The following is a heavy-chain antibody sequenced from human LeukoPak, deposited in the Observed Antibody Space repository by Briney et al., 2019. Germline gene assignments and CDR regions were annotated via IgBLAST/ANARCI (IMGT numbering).Heavy chain of an antibody. CDR1: GFTFSSYG. D-gene: IGHD1-26*01. CDR3: AKGEGGTYFNYCFDY. V-gene: IGHV3-30*18. CDR2: ISYDGSNK. J-gene: IGHJ4*02. Sequence: GRSLRLSCAASGFTFSSYGMHWVRQAPGKGLEWVALISYDGSNKYYADSVKGRFTMSRDNSKNTLYLEMNSLRAEDTAVYYCAKGEGGTYFNYCFDYWGQGTLVTVSS.